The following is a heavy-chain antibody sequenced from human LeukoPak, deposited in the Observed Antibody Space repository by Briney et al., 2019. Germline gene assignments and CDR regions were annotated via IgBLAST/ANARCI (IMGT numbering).Heavy chain of an antibody. V-gene: IGHV1-18*01. J-gene: IGHJ3*02. Sequence: ASVKVSCKASGYTFTTYGINWLRQTPGQGLAWMGWISTYNSNTHYAQKLQGRVTMTTDASTSTAYMELRSLRSDDTAVYYCARGIPPGDAFDIWGQGTMVTVSS. CDR1: GYTFTTYG. CDR2: ISTYNSNT. CDR3: ARGIPPGDAFDI. D-gene: IGHD2-2*02.